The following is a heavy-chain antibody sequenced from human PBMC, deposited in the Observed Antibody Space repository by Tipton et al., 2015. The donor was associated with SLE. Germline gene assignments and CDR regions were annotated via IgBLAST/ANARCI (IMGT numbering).Heavy chain of an antibody. D-gene: IGHD3-3*02. Sequence: TLSLTCTVSGGSVSKNNVHWGWIRQPPGKGLEWIGSIYYRGSTNYNPSLKSRVTISVDTSKNQFSLKLSSVTAADTAVYYCARDGPAFKKAFDIWGQGTMVTVSS. J-gene: IGHJ3*02. CDR3: ARDGPAFKKAFDI. CDR2: IYYRGST. V-gene: IGHV4-39*07. CDR1: GGSVSKNNVH.